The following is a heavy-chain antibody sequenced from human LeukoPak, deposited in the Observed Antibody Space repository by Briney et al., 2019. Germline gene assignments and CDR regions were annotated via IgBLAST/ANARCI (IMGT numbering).Heavy chain of an antibody. CDR1: GYIFTNYY. D-gene: IGHD2-15*01. J-gene: IGHJ4*02. Sequence: GSVRVSCKASGYIFTNYYMHWVRQAPGQGLEWMGWINPNSGGTNYAQSFQGSVTMTRDTSISTAYMELSRLRSDDTAVYFCARFGAARGTEFDYWGQGTLV. CDR2: INPNSGGT. CDR3: ARFGAARGTEFDY. V-gene: IGHV1-2*02.